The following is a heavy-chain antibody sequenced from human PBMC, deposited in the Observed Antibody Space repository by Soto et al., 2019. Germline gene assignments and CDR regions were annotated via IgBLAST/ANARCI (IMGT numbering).Heavy chain of an antibody. J-gene: IGHJ4*02. CDR2: IYWDDDK. Sequence: QITLKESGPTLVKPTQTLTLTCTFSGFSLSTSGVGVGWIRQPPGKALEWLALIYWDDDKRYSPSLKSRLTTPKATPKNQVVLTMTNMDPVDTATYYCAHRRPPEAYYYCSGSYYNVFDYWGQGTLVTVSS. CDR1: GFSLSTSGVG. CDR3: AHRRPPEAYYYCSGSYYNVFDY. D-gene: IGHD3-10*01. V-gene: IGHV2-5*02.